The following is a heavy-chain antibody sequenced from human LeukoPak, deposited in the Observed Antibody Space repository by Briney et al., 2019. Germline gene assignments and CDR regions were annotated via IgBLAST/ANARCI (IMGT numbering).Heavy chain of an antibody. V-gene: IGHV4-39*07. CDR1: GGSISSSGYY. D-gene: IGHD6-6*01. CDR2: MYYSGTT. Sequence: SETLSLTCTVSGGSISSSGYYWAWIRQAPRMGLEWIGCMYYSGTTHYNPSLKSRVTISVDTSKNQFSLKLTSVTAADAAVYYCAVYGSSAGWFDLWGQGTLDTVSP. CDR3: AVYGSSAGWFDL. J-gene: IGHJ5*02.